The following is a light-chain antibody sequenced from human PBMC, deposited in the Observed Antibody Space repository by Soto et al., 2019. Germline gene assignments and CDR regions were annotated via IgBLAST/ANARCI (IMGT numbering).Light chain of an antibody. V-gene: IGLV2-23*01. CDR2: EGS. CDR1: SSDFGSYNR. J-gene: IGLJ1*01. CDR3: FSYAGGVTSV. Sequence: QSALTQPASVSASPGQSLTISCAGTSSDFGSYNRVSWYQQHPGKAPKLIIYEGSNRPSGISNRYSGSKSGNTASLTISGLQAEDEADYYCFSYAGGVTSVFGAGTKLTV.